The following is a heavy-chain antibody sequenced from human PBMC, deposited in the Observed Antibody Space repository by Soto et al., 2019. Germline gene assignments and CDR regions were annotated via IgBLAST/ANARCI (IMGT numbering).Heavy chain of an antibody. CDR3: ARDRPSRFLGGFDY. CDR2: IWYDGSNK. Sequence: QVQLVESGGGVVQPGRSLRLSCAASGFTFSSYGMHWVRQAPGKGLEWVAVIWYDGSNKYYADSVKGRFTISRDNSKNTLYLQMNSLRAEDTAVYYCARDRPSRFLGGFDYWGQGTLVTVSS. J-gene: IGHJ4*02. V-gene: IGHV3-33*01. D-gene: IGHD3-16*01. CDR1: GFTFSSYG.